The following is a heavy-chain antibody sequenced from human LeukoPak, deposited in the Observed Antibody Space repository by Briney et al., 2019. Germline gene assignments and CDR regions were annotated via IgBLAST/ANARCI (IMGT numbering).Heavy chain of an antibody. J-gene: IGHJ5*02. V-gene: IGHV3-21*01. CDR2: ISSSSSYI. Sequence: GGSLRLSCAASGFTFSSYSMNWVRQAPGKGLEWVSSISSSSSYIYYADSVKGRFTISRDNAKNSLYLQMNSLRAEDTAVYYCARAGNYYGRHTNWFDPWGQGTLVTVSS. D-gene: IGHD3-10*01. CDR1: GFTFSSYS. CDR3: ARAGNYYGRHTNWFDP.